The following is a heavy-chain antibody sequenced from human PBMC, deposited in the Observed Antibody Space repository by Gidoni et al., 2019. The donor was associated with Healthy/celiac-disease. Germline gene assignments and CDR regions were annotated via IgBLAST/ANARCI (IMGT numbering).Heavy chain of an antibody. Sequence: QVQLQESGPGLVKTSQTLSLTCTVSGGSISSGSYYWSWIRQPAGKGLEWIGRIYTSGSTNYNPSLKSRVTISVDTSKNQFSLKLSSVTAADTAVYYCAREPLDGGRNYWGQGTLVTVSS. J-gene: IGHJ4*02. CDR3: AREPLDGGRNY. CDR2: IYTSGST. V-gene: IGHV4-61*02. D-gene: IGHD2-15*01. CDR1: GGSISSGSYY.